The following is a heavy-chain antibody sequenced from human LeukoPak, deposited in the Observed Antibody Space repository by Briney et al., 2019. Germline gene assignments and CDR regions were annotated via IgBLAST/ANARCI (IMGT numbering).Heavy chain of an antibody. CDR2: INPNSGGT. CDR1: GYTFTAYY. D-gene: IGHD3-10*01. Sequence: ASVKVSCEASGYTFTAYYIHWVRQAPGQGLEWMGRINPNSGGTNYAQKFQGRVTMTRDTSISTAYMELSRLTSDDTAVYYCAREPMVRDFNWFDPWGQGTLVTVSP. J-gene: IGHJ5*02. CDR3: AREPMVRDFNWFDP. V-gene: IGHV1-2*06.